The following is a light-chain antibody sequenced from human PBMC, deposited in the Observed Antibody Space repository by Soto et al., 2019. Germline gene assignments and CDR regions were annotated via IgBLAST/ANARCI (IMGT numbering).Light chain of an antibody. J-gene: IGKJ1*01. CDR1: QSVSSYY. V-gene: IGKV3-20*01. Sequence: EIVLTQSPGTLSLSPGERATPSCRASQSVSSYYLAWYQQKPGQAPRLLIYGASARATGIPARFSGSGSGTEFTLTISSLESEDSAVYYCQQYSSWPPWTFGQGTKVDIK. CDR2: GAS. CDR3: QQYSSWPPWT.